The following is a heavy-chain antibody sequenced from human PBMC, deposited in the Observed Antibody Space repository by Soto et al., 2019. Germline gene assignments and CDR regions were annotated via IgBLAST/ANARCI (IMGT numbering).Heavy chain of an antibody. CDR3: ATQHYDFWSGPEDMDV. CDR2: IDPSDSYT. CDR1: GYSFTSYW. V-gene: IGHV5-10-1*01. Sequence: GESLKISCNGSGYSFTSYWISWVRQMPGKGLEWMGRIDPSDSYTNYSPSFQGHVTISADKSISTAYLQWSSLKASDTAMYYCATQHYDFWSGPEDMDVWGQGTKVTVSS. D-gene: IGHD3-3*01. J-gene: IGHJ6*02.